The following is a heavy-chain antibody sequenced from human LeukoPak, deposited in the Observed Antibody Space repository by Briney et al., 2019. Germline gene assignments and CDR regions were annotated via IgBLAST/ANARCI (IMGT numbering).Heavy chain of an antibody. CDR1: GFTFSSYA. CDR3: AKGTTTLVVTKIDY. V-gene: IGHV3-23*01. CDR2: ISVTGSST. Sequence: GGSLRLSCAASGFTFSSYAMNWVRQAPGRGLEWVSVISVTGSSTYYADSVMGRFTISRDNSKNTLYLQMNSLRAEDTAVYYCAKGTTTLVVTKIDYWGQGTLVTVSS. J-gene: IGHJ4*02. D-gene: IGHD4-23*01.